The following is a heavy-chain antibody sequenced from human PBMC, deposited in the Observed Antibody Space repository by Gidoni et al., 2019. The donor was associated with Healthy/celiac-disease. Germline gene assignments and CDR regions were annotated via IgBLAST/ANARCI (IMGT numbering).Heavy chain of an antibody. CDR2: ISGSGGST. V-gene: IGHV3-23*01. CDR1: AFTFSSYA. J-gene: IGHJ4*02. Sequence: EVQLLESGGGLVQPGGSLRLSCAASAFTFSSYAMSWVRQSPGKGLEWVSDISGSGGSTYYADSVKGRFTSSRDNSKNTLYLQMNSLRAEDTAVYYCAKDRRAGAGTFDYWGQGTLVTVSS. D-gene: IGHD6-19*01. CDR3: AKDRRAGAGTFDY.